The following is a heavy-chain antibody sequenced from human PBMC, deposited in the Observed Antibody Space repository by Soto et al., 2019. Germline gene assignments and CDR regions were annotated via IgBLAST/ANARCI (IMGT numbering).Heavy chain of an antibody. V-gene: IGHV1-2*02. Sequence: GASVKVSCKASGYTFTGYYVHWVRQAPGQGLEWMGWINPNSGDTYLAQRFQGRVTMNRDTSMGTAYMELRGLTSDDTAVYYCGVSAGLDFWGQGTRVTVSS. CDR2: INPNSGDT. J-gene: IGHJ4*02. CDR3: GVSAGLDF. CDR1: GYTFTGYY. D-gene: IGHD6-13*01.